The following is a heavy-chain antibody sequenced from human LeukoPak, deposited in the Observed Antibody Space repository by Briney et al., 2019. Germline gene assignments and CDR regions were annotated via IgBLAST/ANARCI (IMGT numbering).Heavy chain of an antibody. V-gene: IGHV3-9*03. Sequence: PGGSLRLSCAASAFTFSSYAMHWVRQAPGKGLEWVSGISWNSGSIGYADSVKGRFTISRDNAKNSLYLQMNSLRAEDMALYYCAKGADQLLQSAFDYWGQGTLVTVSS. CDR3: AKGADQLLQSAFDY. CDR1: AFTFSSYA. CDR2: ISWNSGSI. J-gene: IGHJ4*02. D-gene: IGHD2-2*01.